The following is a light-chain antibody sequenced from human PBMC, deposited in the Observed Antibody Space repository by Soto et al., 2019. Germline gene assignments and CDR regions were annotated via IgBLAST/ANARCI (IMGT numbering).Light chain of an antibody. CDR3: QPHHNWPPFT. CDR1: QSVSSN. J-gene: IGKJ1*01. V-gene: IGKV3-15*01. Sequence: EIVMTQSPATLSVSPGERATLSCRASQSVSSNLAWYQQKPGQAPRLLIYGASTRATGIPARFSGSGSRTHFTLTICILLSEAFSVYYCQPHHNWPPFTFGQGTKVQIK. CDR2: GAS.